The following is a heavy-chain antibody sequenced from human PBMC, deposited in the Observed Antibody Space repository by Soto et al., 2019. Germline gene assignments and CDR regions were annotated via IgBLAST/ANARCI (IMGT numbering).Heavy chain of an antibody. CDR2: INPRSGRT. V-gene: IGHV1-46*01. D-gene: IGHD3-10*01. Sequence: QVQLMQSGAEVKKPGASVKVSCKASGYTFTTYSMHWVRQAPGQGLEWMGVINPRSGRTSFAQKFQGRVTMTGDTSTSTVYMELSGLRSEDTAVYYCAMDTNLLDYYFDYWGQGTLVTVSS. CDR1: GYTFTTYS. J-gene: IGHJ4*02. CDR3: AMDTNLLDYYFDY.